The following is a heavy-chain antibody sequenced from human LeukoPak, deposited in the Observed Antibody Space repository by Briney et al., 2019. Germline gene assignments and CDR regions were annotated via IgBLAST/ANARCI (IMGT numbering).Heavy chain of an antibody. J-gene: IGHJ3*02. CDR1: GYTFTSYY. D-gene: IGHD6-19*01. V-gene: IGHV1-46*01. Sequence: ASVKVSCKASGYTFTSYYMHWVRQAPGQGLEWMGIINPSGGSTSYAQKFQGSVTMTRDTSISTAYMELSRLRSGDTAVYYCARGAVAGIDIWGQGTLVTVSS. CDR3: ARGAVAGIDI. CDR2: INPSGGST.